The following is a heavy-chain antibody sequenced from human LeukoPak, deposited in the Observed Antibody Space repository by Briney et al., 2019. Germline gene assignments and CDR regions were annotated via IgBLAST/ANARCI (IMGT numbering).Heavy chain of an antibody. CDR3: ARGLLWFGFLFDP. CDR2: INHSGSI. Sequence: SETLSLTCAVYGGSFSGYYWSWIRQPPGKGLEWIGEINHSGSIKRNPSLKSRVTISIDTSKNQFSLKLSSVTAADTAVYYCARGLLWFGFLFDPWGQGTLVTVSS. D-gene: IGHD3-10*01. V-gene: IGHV4-34*01. CDR1: GGSFSGYY. J-gene: IGHJ5*02.